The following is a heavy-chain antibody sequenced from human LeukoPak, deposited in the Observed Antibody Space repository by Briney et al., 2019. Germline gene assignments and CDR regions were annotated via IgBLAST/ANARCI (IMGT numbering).Heavy chain of an antibody. V-gene: IGHV1-2*02. CDR2: INPRNGET. CDR3: ARSQFRTTNSGAWGFQP. J-gene: IGHJ1*01. CDR1: GYSLSDNY. D-gene: IGHD3-16*01. Sequence: ASVKVSCKASGYSLSDNYLHWVRQAPGQRLEWMAWINPRNGETKFAPRFQGRVTLTRDTSITTAYMELSRLRPDDTAVYYCARSQFRTTNSGAWGFQPWGQGTLVTVSS.